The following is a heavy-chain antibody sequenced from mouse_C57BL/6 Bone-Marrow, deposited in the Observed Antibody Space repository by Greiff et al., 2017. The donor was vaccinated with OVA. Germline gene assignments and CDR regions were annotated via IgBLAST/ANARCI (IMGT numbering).Heavy chain of an antibody. CDR3: ARIGYGDGFAY. Sequence: EVQLQQSGPELVKPGASVKISCKASGYTFTDYYMNWVKQSHGKSLEWIGDINPNNGGTSYNQKFKGKATLTVDKSSSTAYMELRSLTSEDAAVYYGARIGYGDGFAYWGQGTLVTVAA. CDR1: GYTFTDYY. D-gene: IGHD2-13*01. V-gene: IGHV1-26*01. CDR2: INPNNGGT. J-gene: IGHJ3*01.